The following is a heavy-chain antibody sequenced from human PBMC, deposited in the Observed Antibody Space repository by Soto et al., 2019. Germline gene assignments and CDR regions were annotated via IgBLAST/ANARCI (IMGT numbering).Heavy chain of an antibody. Sequence: GGSLRLSCAASGFTFSSYAMSWVRQAPGKGLEWVSAISGSGGSTYYADSVKGRFTISRDNSKNTLYLQMNSLRAEDTAVYYCAKDWVESGWYWGVDYWGQGTLVTVSS. CDR2: ISGSGGST. J-gene: IGHJ4*02. CDR1: GFTFSSYA. V-gene: IGHV3-23*01. D-gene: IGHD6-19*01. CDR3: AKDWVESGWYWGVDY.